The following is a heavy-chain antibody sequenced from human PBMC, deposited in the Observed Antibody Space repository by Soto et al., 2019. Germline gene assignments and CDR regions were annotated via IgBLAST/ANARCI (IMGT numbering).Heavy chain of an antibody. Sequence: ETLSLTCAVYGGSFSGYYWSWIRQPPGKGLEWIGEINHSGSTNYNPSLKSRVTISVDTSKNQFSLKLSSVTAADTAVYYCARVHSRSWFFDYWGQGTLVTVYS. D-gene: IGHD6-13*01. CDR2: INHSGST. CDR1: GGSFSGYY. CDR3: ARVHSRSWFFDY. V-gene: IGHV4-34*01. J-gene: IGHJ4*02.